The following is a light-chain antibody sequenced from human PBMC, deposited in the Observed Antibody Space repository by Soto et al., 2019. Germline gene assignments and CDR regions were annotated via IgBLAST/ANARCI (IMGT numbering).Light chain of an antibody. CDR1: QDIINY. V-gene: IGKV1D-8*01. Sequence: VIWMTQSPSILTASAGDRVTISCRVSQDIINYLAWYRQKPGKAPDLLIFDASSLENGVPSRFSGSGSGTDVTLTISRLQSEDFATYYCQQYHTCPHTFGQGTKVEIE. J-gene: IGKJ1*01. CDR2: DAS. CDR3: QQYHTCPHT.